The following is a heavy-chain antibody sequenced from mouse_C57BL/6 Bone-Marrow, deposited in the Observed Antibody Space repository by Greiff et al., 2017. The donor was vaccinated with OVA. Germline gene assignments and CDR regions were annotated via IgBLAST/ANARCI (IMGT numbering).Heavy chain of an antibody. CDR1: GYAFTNYL. Sequence: VKLMESGAELVRPGTSVKVSCKASGYAFTNYLIEWVKQRPGQGLEWIGVINPGSGGTNYNEKFKGKATLTADKSSSTAYMQLSSLTSEDSAVYFCARPSYYGRAMDYWGQGTSVTVSS. CDR2: INPGSGGT. J-gene: IGHJ4*01. CDR3: ARPSYYGRAMDY. D-gene: IGHD2-10*01. V-gene: IGHV1-54*01.